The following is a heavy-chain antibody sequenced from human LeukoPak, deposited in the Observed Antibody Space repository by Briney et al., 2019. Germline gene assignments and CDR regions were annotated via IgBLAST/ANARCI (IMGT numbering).Heavy chain of an antibody. CDR2: IIPIFGTA. CDR3: ARGVDFWSGYAFDI. V-gene: IGHV1-69*05. D-gene: IGHD3-3*01. CDR1: GGTFSSYA. Sequence: SVKVSCKASGGTFSSYAISWVRQAPGQGLEWMGGIIPIFGTANHAQKFQGRVTITTDESTSTAYMELSSLRSEDTAVYYCARGVDFWSGYAFDIWGQGTMVTVSS. J-gene: IGHJ3*02.